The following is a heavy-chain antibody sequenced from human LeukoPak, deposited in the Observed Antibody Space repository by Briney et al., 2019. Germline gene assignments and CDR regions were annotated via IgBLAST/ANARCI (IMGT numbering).Heavy chain of an antibody. V-gene: IGHV3-64D*09. D-gene: IGHD2-15*01. CDR1: GFPFSSYA. J-gene: IGHJ6*02. CDR2: ISDSGGST. CDR3: VRGYSFGPYGMDV. Sequence: GGSLRLSCSASGFPFSSYAMHWVRQAPGKGLEYVSAISDSGGSTYYADSVKGRFTISRDSSKNTLYLQMSSLRAEDTAVYFCVRGYSFGPYGMDVWGQGTTVTVSS.